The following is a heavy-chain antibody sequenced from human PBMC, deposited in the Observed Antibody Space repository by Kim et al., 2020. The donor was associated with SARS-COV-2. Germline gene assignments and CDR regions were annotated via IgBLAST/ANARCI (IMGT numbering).Heavy chain of an antibody. Sequence: DSVNGPFTNSRDSAKNTLYLHMNSLRAEDTAVYYCARDRASSSYNWFDPWGQGTLVTVSS. V-gene: IGHV3-74*01. CDR3: ARDRASSSYNWFDP. J-gene: IGHJ5*02. D-gene: IGHD6-6*01.